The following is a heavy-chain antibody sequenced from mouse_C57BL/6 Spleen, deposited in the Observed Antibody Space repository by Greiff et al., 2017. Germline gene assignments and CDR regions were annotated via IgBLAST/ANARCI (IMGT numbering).Heavy chain of an antibody. V-gene: IGHV1-58*01. CDR1: GYTFTSYG. J-gene: IGHJ2*01. D-gene: IGHD2-1*01. CDR2: LSIGNGYT. CDR3: ARRGKEDDIDY. Sequence: VHVKQSGAELVRPGSSVKMSCKTSGYTFTSYGINWVKQRPGQGLEWIGYLSIGNGYTEYNEKFKGKATLTSDTSSSTAYMQLSSLTSEDSAIYVCARRGKEDDIDYWGQGTTLTVSS.